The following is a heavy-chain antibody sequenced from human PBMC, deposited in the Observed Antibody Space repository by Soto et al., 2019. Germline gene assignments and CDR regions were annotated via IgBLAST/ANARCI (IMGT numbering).Heavy chain of an antibody. D-gene: IGHD3-3*01. CDR3: ARDSYDVLPGQKRYFEH. J-gene: IGHJ4*02. CDR1: VFSFEDYT. Sequence: GGSLRLSCAASVFSFEDYTMHLVRHTPGKGPEWISLISWDGGRTLYSDSVKGRFIISRDNSKNSLYLKMNSLTTEDTALYFCARDSYDVLPGQKRYFEHWGQGTMVTLSS. V-gene: IGHV3-43*01. CDR2: ISWDGGRT.